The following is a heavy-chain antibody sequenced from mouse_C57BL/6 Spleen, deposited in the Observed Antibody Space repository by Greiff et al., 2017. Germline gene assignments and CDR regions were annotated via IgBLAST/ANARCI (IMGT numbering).Heavy chain of an antibody. D-gene: IGHD2-5*01. V-gene: IGHV1-69*01. J-gene: IGHJ4*01. CDR3: ARRDSNFAMDY. Sequence: QVQLQQPGAELVMPGASVKLSCKASGYTFTSYWMHWVKQRPGQGLEWIGEIDPSDSSTNYNQKFKGKSTLTVDKSSSTAYMQLSSLTSEDSAVYYCARRDSNFAMDYWGQGTTVTVSS. CDR2: IDPSDSST. CDR1: GYTFTSYW.